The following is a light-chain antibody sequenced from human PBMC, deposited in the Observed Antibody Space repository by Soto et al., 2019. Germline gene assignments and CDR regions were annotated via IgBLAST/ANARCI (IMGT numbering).Light chain of an antibody. V-gene: IGLV2-14*01. CDR1: SSDVGGYNY. CDR3: SSSTSSSTLVV. CDR2: DVS. J-gene: IGLJ2*01. Sequence: QSALTQPASVSGSPGQSITISCTRTSSDVGGYNYVSWYQQHPGKAPKLMIYDVSNRPSGVSNRFSGSKSGNTASLTISGLQAEDEADYYCSSSTSSSTLVVFGGGTKLTVL.